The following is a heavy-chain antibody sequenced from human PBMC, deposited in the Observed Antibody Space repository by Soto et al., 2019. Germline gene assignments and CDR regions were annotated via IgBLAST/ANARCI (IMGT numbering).Heavy chain of an antibody. D-gene: IGHD3-16*01. V-gene: IGHV3-30*18. Sequence: GGSLRLSCAASGITFSSYGMHWVRQAPGKGLEWVAVISYDVTNKYYGDSVKGRFSISRDNSKNTLYLQMNSLRAEDTAAYYCAKGLGWRVLGDAFDIWGQGTMVTVSS. CDR1: GITFSSYG. CDR2: ISYDVTNK. J-gene: IGHJ3*02. CDR3: AKGLGWRVLGDAFDI.